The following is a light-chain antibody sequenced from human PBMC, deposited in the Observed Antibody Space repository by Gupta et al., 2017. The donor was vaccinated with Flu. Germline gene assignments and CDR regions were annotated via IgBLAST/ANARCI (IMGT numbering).Light chain of an antibody. Sequence: SVLTQPPSASATPGQRVTFSCSGSNSHIGNNYVYWYQQFPGTAPKVLIYRHDQRPSGVPGRFSGSKSDTSASLAISGLRAEDEADYYCAAWDDSLSGWVFGGGTNLTVL. CDR3: AAWDDSLSGWV. J-gene: IGLJ3*02. CDR1: NSHIGNNY. CDR2: RHD. V-gene: IGLV1-47*01.